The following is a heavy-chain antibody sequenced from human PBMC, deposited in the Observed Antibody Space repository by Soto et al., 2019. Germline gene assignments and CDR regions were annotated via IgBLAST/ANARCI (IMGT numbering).Heavy chain of an antibody. J-gene: IGHJ6*02. V-gene: IGHV4-4*07. CDR2: INTDGLS. CDR1: GVSITSYY. CDR3: ARVPVAVAATEDYYGLDV. Sequence: PSETLSLTCIVSGVSITSYYWSWIRQSAGGGLEWMGRINTDGLSTYSPSSKSRLTMSLDTSKNQVSLRLISVTAADTAVYFCARVPVAVAATEDYYGLDVWGQGTTVTVSS. D-gene: IGHD2-15*01.